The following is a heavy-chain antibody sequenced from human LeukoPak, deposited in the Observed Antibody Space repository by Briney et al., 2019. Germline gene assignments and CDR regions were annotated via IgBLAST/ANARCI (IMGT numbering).Heavy chain of an antibody. Sequence: ASVKVSCKASGYTFTVYYMHWVRQAPGQGLEWMGWINPNSGGTNYAQKFQGRVTMTRDTSISTAYMELSRLGSDDTAVYYCARVCSTSCYKSPDYWGQGTLVTVSS. J-gene: IGHJ4*02. CDR1: GYTFTVYY. CDR3: ARVCSTSCYKSPDY. D-gene: IGHD2-2*02. CDR2: INPNSGGT. V-gene: IGHV1-2*02.